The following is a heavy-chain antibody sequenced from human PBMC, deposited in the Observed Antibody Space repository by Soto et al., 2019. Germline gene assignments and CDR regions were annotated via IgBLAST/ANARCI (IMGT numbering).Heavy chain of an antibody. Sequence: PETLSLTCTASGVFISNSSFYWVLIRQTPGKGLEWIGSIYYSGSNYYNPSLKSRVTISVDTSKNQFSLKLSSVTAADTAVYFCARMSGGTRRTFDYWGQGTLGTVSS. V-gene: IGHV4-39*07. D-gene: IGHD1-7*01. CDR2: IYYSGSN. CDR1: GVFISNSSFY. CDR3: ARMSGGTRRTFDY. J-gene: IGHJ4*02.